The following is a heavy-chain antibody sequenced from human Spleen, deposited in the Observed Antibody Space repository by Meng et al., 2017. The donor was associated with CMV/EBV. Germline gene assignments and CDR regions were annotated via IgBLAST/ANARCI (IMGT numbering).Heavy chain of an antibody. CDR2: MDYRGST. CDR1: GGSFSGYY. CDR3: ARGELLWDY. J-gene: IGHJ4*02. Sequence: QGQLPQWGAGLLKPSETLSLTCAVYGGSFSGYYWSWIRQPPGKGLEWIGYMDYRGSTFYNPSLKSRVTISVDTSKNQFSLKLSSVTAADTAVYFCARGELLWDYWGQGTLVTVSS. D-gene: IGHD2-2*01. V-gene: IGHV4-34*01.